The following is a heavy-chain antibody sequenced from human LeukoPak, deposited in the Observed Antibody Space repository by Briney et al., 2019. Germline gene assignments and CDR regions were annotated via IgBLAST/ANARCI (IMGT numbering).Heavy chain of an antibody. V-gene: IGHV4-59*11. CDR2: IYYSGST. J-gene: IGHJ3*02. Sequence: SGTLSLTCTVSGGSISSHYWSWVRQPPGKGLEWIGYIYYSGSTNYNPSLKSRVTISVDTSKNQFPLKLSSVTAADTAVYYCARGVTTVVTPRVAFDIWGQGTMVTVSS. D-gene: IGHD4-23*01. CDR3: ARGVTTVVTPRVAFDI. CDR1: GGSISSHY.